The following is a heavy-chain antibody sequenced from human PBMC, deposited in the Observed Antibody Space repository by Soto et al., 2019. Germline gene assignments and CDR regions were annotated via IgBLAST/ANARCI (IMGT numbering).Heavy chain of an antibody. CDR3: AKATTNGGWFNPFDS. Sequence: LGLSCAASGFSFVNYAINWVRQSPWKVLEWVSCLSGSGTSTYYADSVKGRFTISRDNSRDTLFLQMNSLTADDTAVYYCAKATTNGGWFNPFDSWGQGALVTVSS. J-gene: IGHJ4*02. V-gene: IGHV3-23*01. CDR1: GFSFVNYA. CDR2: LSGSGTST. D-gene: IGHD6-19*01.